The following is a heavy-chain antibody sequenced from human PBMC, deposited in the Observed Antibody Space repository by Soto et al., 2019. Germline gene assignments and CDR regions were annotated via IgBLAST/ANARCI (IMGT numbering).Heavy chain of an antibody. CDR1: GFTFSDYY. CDR3: ARRSPNYDFWSGYSQRGYINYMDV. J-gene: IGHJ6*03. D-gene: IGHD3-3*01. V-gene: IGHV3-11*01. CDR2: ISSSGSTI. Sequence: QVQLVESGGGLVKPGGSLRLSCAASGFTFSDYYMSWIRQAPGKGLEWVSYISSSGSTIYYADSVKGRFTISRDNAKNSLYLQMTSLRAEDTAVYYCARRSPNYDFWSGYSQRGYINYMDVWGKGTTVTVSS.